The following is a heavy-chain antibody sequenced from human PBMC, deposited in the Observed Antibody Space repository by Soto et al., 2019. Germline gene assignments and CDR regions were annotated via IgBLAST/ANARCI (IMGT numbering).Heavy chain of an antibody. CDR2: IYYSGTT. V-gene: IGHV4-39*01. D-gene: IGHD3-22*01. J-gene: IGHJ5*02. Sequence: SETLSLTCTVSGDSITSNSYFWAWIRQPPGKGLEWIGSIYYSGTTYYNPSLKSRVTIFVDTSKNQFSLKLTSVTAADTALYYCARDYFDSSDYTTNWFDPWGQGTLVTVSS. CDR1: GDSITSNSYF. CDR3: ARDYFDSSDYTTNWFDP.